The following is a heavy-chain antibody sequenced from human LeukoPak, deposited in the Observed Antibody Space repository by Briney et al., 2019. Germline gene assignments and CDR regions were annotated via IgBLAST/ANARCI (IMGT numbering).Heavy chain of an antibody. D-gene: IGHD6-19*01. CDR2: IIPIFGTA. V-gene: IGHV1-69*05. J-gene: IGHJ4*02. CDR1: GGTFSSYA. Sequence: SVKVSCKASGGTFSSYAISWVRQAPGQGLEWMGGIIPIFGTANYAQKFQGRVTITTDESTSTAYMELSSLRSEDTAVYYCAREKRAVAGLDYWGQGTLVTVSS. CDR3: AREKRAVAGLDY.